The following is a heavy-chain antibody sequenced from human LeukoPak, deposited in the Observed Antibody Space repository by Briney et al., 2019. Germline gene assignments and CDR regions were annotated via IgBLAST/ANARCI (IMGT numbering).Heavy chain of an antibody. CDR1: GGSISSYY. Sequence: SETLSLTCXVSGGSISSYYWSWIRQPAGKGLEWIRRIYTSGSTNYNPSLKSRVTMSVDTSKNQFSLKLSSVTAADTAVYYCARDRGQLLGNYYYYYYMDVWGKGTTVTVSS. J-gene: IGHJ6*03. V-gene: IGHV4-4*07. D-gene: IGHD6-19*01. CDR3: ARDRGQLLGNYYYYYYMDV. CDR2: IYTSGST.